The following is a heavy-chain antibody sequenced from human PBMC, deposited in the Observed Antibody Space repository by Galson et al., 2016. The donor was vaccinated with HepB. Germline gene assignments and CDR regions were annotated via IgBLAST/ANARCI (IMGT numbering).Heavy chain of an antibody. J-gene: IGHJ4*02. CDR2: ISARGDYA. CDR3: AKELADRRPFDY. CDR1: GFSFRDYG. Sequence: SLRLSCAASGFSFRDYGMGWVRQAPGKGLEYVSAISARGDYAFYPDSTRGRFTISRDNYRNILSLQLNGLRAKDSAVYYCAKELADRRPFDYWGRGTLVTVSS. V-gene: IGHV3-23*01.